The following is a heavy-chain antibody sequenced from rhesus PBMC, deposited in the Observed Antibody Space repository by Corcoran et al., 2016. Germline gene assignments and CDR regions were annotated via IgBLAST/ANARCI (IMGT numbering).Heavy chain of an antibody. J-gene: IGHJ4*01. CDR1: SDSISDHYY. CDR3: ANLENVGGS. Sequence: QVQLQESGPGLVKPSETLSLTCAVSSDSISDHYYWNWIPQAQGKGLEWIANIYSRSGKIHYKHYIKSRVNISKETSKNQFSLRLNYVTAADKAVYYCANLENVGGSWGQGVLVTVSS. CDR2: IYSRSGKI. V-gene: IGHV4S9*01. D-gene: IGHD2-15*01.